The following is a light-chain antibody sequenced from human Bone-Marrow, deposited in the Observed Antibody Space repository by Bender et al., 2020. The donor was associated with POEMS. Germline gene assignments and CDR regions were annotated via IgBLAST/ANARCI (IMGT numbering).Light chain of an antibody. CDR2: EVN. CDR1: SSDVGGYDY. J-gene: IGLJ2*01. Sequence: QSALTQPASVSGSPGQSIAISCTGTSSDVGGYDYVSWYQQHPGKVPKVIIYEVNKRPSGVPDRFSASKSGTSGSLTITGLQAEDEADYYCHSFDTSLGVVVFGGGTKVTVL. CDR3: HSFDTSLGVVV. V-gene: IGLV2-14*01.